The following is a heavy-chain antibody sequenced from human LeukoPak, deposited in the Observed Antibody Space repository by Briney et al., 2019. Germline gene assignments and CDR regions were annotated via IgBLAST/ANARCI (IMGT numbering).Heavy chain of an antibody. CDR2: IHYSGST. Sequence: SETLSLTCNVSGGSISSSNYYWGWIRQPPGKGLEWIGNIHYSGSTSYNPSLKSRVTISVDTSKNQFSLKLRSVTAADTAVYYCARHYHGGIVYYFDYWGQGTLVTVSS. J-gene: IGHJ4*02. CDR3: ARHYHGGIVYYFDY. V-gene: IGHV4-39*07. D-gene: IGHD5/OR15-5a*01. CDR1: GGSISSSNYY.